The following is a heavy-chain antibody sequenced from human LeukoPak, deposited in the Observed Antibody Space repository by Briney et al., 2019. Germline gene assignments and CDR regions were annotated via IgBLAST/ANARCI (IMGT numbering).Heavy chain of an antibody. CDR2: ISYDGRNK. Sequence: PGGSLRLSCAVSGFSFSSYGMHWVRQAPGKGLEWVAVISYDGRNKNYADSVKGRFTISRDNAKNSLYLQMNSLRAEDTAVYYCARDFYDTSGYYYDYWGQGTLVTVSS. J-gene: IGHJ4*02. V-gene: IGHV3-30*03. D-gene: IGHD3-22*01. CDR3: ARDFYDTSGYYYDY. CDR1: GFSFSSYG.